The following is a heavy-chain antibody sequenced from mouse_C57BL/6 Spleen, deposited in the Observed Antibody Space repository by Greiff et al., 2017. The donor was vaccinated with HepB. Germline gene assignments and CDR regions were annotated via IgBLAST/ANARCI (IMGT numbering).Heavy chain of an antibody. CDR1: GYTFTSYW. Sequence: QVQLQQPGAELVKPGASVKLSCKASGYTFTSYWMQWVKQRPGQGLEWIGEIDPSDSYTNYNQKFKGKATLTVDTSSSTAYMQLSSLTSEDSAVYYCARRGDAQYYFDDWGQGTTLTVSS. CDR2: IDPSDSYT. CDR3: ARRGDAQYYFDD. D-gene: IGHD3-3*01. V-gene: IGHV1-50*01. J-gene: IGHJ2*01.